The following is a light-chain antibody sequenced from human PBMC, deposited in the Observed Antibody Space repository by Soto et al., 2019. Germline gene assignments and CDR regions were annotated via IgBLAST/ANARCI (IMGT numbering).Light chain of an antibody. V-gene: IGKV3-15*01. Sequence: EIVMTQSPATLSVSPGERATLSCRASQSVSSHLAWYQHKPGQPPRLLLYGASIRLSGIPARFSGSGSGTEFSLTINSLQSEDFAVYYCQQYDNRPGTFGQGTKVEIK. CDR2: GAS. J-gene: IGKJ1*01. CDR1: QSVSSH. CDR3: QQYDNRPGT.